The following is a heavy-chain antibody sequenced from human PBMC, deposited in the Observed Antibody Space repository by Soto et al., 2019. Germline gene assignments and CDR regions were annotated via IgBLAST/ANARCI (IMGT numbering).Heavy chain of an antibody. D-gene: IGHD7-27*01. V-gene: IGHV3-33*01. CDR3: ARDRLTGTAEWHSLDS. CDR2: IWHDGNNK. CDR1: GFSLRGNG. J-gene: IGHJ4*02. Sequence: GGPLRLSVAASGFSLRGNGMTWVRQAPGKGLEWVAVIWHDGNNKYHADSVQGRFTVSRDNSKNTLYLQMNYLRPEDTAVYYWARDRLTGTAEWHSLDSWGQGTQVTVSS.